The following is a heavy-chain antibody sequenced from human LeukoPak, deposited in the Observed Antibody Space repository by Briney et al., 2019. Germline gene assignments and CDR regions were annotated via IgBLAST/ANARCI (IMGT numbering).Heavy chain of an antibody. CDR2: ISGRGGST. CDR1: GFTFSRYA. CDR3: ARMSRGSYAFDY. D-gene: IGHD1-26*01. V-gene: IGHV3-23*01. Sequence: PGGSLTLSCPASGFTFSRYAMSWVRQAPGKGLQWVSAISGRGGSTFYADSVKGRFTISRDNSKNTLYLQRNSLRAEDTAVYSCARMSRGSYAFDYWGQGTLVTVS. J-gene: IGHJ4*02.